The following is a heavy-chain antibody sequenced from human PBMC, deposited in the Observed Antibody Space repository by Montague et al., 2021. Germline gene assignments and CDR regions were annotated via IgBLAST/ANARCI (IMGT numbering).Heavy chain of an antibody. Sequence: SLRLSCAASGFTFDDYAMHWVRQAPGKGLEWVSGISWNSDNIGYADSVKGRFTISRDNAKNSLYLQMNSLRAEDTALYYCAKDETRGYSYGTPDYWGQGTLVTVSS. CDR3: AKDETRGYSYGTPDY. V-gene: IGHV3-9*01. J-gene: IGHJ4*02. D-gene: IGHD5-18*01. CDR2: ISWNSDNI. CDR1: GFTFDDYA.